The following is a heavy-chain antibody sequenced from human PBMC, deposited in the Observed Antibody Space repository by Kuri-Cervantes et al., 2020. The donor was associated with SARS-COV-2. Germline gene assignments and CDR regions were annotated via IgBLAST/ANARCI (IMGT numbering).Heavy chain of an antibody. Sequence: GESLKISCAASGFTFSSYAMHWVRQAPGKGLEWVAVISYDGSNKYYADSVKGRFTISRDNSKNTLYLQMNSLRAEDTAVYYCASARPRYYYYYGMDVWGQGTTVTVSS. J-gene: IGHJ6*02. CDR3: ASARPRYYYYYGMDV. CDR2: ISYDGSNK. V-gene: IGHV3-30*07. CDR1: GFTFSSYA.